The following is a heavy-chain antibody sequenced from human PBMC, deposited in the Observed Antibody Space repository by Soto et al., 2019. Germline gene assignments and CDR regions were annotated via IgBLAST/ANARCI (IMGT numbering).Heavy chain of an antibody. CDR3: ARDPAPVGYRGLDV. CDR1: GFTFSSSW. V-gene: IGHV3-7*01. D-gene: IGHD5-12*01. J-gene: IGHJ6*02. CDR2: IKEDGSEK. Sequence: GGSLRLSCAASGFTFSSSWMTWVRQAPGKGLAWVANIKEDGSEKYYVDSVKGRFTISRDNTNESLYLQVNSLRAEDTAVYYCARDPAPVGYRGLDVWGQGTTVTVSS.